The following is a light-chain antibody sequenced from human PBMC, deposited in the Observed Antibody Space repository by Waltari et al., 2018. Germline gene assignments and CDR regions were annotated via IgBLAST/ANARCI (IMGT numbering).Light chain of an antibody. Sequence: QSALTQPASVSGSPGQSITISCTGTSSDVGGYNSVSWYQQHPGKAPKLMIYDVTKRPSVFSDRFSGSKAGNTASLTISGLQAEDEADYYCNSYTSSSTLWVFGGGTKLTVL. CDR2: DVT. CDR1: SSDVGGYNS. J-gene: IGLJ3*02. CDR3: NSYTSSSTLWV. V-gene: IGLV2-14*01.